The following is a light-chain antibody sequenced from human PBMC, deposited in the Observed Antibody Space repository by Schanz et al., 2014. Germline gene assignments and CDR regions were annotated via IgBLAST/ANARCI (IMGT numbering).Light chain of an antibody. CDR2: GAF. J-gene: IGKJ5*01. Sequence: EIVLTQSPATLSVSPGERATLSCRASQSVSSNYLAWYQQKPGQAPRLLIYGAFNRATGIPDRFSGRGSGTDFTLTISRLEPEDYAVYYCQQYGGSPITFGQGTRLEIK. V-gene: IGKV3-20*01. CDR3: QQYGGSPIT. CDR1: QSVSSNY.